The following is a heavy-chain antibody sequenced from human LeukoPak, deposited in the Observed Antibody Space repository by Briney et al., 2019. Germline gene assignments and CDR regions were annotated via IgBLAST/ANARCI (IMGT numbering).Heavy chain of an antibody. CDR1: GYRFTTHW. J-gene: IGHJ4*02. D-gene: IGHD3-10*01. CDR3: ARLRGNVSGSYYSPSGF. V-gene: IGHV5-51*01. CDR2: IHPGDSGT. Sequence: GESLKISCKGSGYRFTTHWIGCVRQMPAKSLQWRGNIHPGDSGTRYSPSFQGQVTISADKFISTAYLQWSSLKASDTAIYYCARLRGNVSGSYYSPSGFWGQGTLVTVSS.